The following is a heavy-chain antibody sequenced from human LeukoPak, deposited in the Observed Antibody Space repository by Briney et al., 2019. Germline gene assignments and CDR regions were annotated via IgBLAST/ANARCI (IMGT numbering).Heavy chain of an antibody. CDR3: ARGDGCNYDY. V-gene: IGHV5-51*01. J-gene: IGHJ4*02. Sequence: GESLKISCKGTGYTFATNWIGWVRQMPGKGLEWMGIIYPGDSDTRYSPSFQGQVIISADKSISTAYLQWSSLKASDTAMYYCARGDGCNYDYWGQGALVTVSS. D-gene: IGHD5-24*01. CDR1: GYTFATNW. CDR2: IYPGDSDT.